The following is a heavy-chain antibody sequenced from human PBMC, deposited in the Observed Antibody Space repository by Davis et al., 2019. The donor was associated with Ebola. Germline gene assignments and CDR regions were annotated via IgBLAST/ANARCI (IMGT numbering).Heavy chain of an antibody. Sequence: AASVKVSCNASGYTFTSYDISWVRQATGQGLEWMGWMNPNSDNTGYPQKFQGRVTMTRNTSISTAYMELSSLRSEDTAVYYCARGYGVAADWGQGTLVTVSS. D-gene: IGHD2-15*01. CDR3: ARGYGVAAD. CDR2: MNPNSDNT. J-gene: IGHJ4*02. CDR1: GYTFTSYD. V-gene: IGHV1-8*01.